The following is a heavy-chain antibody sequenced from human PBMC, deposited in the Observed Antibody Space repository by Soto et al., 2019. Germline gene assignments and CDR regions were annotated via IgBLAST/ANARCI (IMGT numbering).Heavy chain of an antibody. CDR2: IYYSGST. V-gene: IGHV4-31*03. D-gene: IGHD2-2*01. J-gene: IGHJ4*02. CDR3: ARVVVVPAAMLGEFDY. CDR1: GGPISSGGYY. Sequence: PSETLSLTCTVSGGPISSGGYYWSWIRQHPGKGLEWIGYIYYSGSTYYNPSLKSRVTISVDTSKNQFSLKLSSVTAADTAVYYCARVVVVPAAMLGEFDYWGQGTLVTVSS.